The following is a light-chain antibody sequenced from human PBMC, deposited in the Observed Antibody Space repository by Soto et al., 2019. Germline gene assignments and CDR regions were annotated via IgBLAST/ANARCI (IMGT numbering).Light chain of an antibody. CDR3: QHRATWPLT. J-gene: IGKJ4*01. CDR1: QTVSRY. V-gene: IGKV3-11*01. CDR2: DAS. Sequence: EIVLTQSPATLSLSPGESATLSCRASQTVSRYLAWYQHKPGQAPRLLIYDASNRATGIPARFSGSGSGTDFTLTISSLEPEDFAVYYCQHRATWPLTVGGGTKVEIK.